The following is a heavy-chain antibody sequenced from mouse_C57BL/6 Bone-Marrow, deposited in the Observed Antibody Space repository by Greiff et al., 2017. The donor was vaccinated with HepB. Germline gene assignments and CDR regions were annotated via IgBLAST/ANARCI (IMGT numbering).Heavy chain of an antibody. CDR1: GFTFSDYY. D-gene: IGHD2-3*01. V-gene: IGHV5-12*01. CDR3: ARQIYDGYSPFYWYFDV. J-gene: IGHJ1*03. CDR2: ISNGGGST. Sequence: EVQRVESGGGLVQPGGSLKLSCAASGFTFSDYYMYWVRQTPEKRLEWVAYISNGGGSTYYPDTVKGRFTISRDNAKNTLYLQMSRLKSEDTAMYYCARQIYDGYSPFYWYFDVWGTGTTVTVSS.